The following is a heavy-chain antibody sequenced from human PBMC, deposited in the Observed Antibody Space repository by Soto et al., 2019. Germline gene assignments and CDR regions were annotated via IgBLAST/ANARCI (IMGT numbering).Heavy chain of an antibody. CDR1: GFTFRNYA. CDR2: ITFSVANI. J-gene: IGHJ4*02. Sequence: CAASGFTFRNYAMSWVRQAPGKGLEWVSTITFSVANINYTDSVKGRFSISRDNSKNTLFLQMNSLRAEDTAVYYCAKKAAYCGGDCYSLFDYWGQGTLVTVSS. D-gene: IGHD2-21*02. CDR3: AKKAAYCGGDCYSLFDY. V-gene: IGHV3-23*01.